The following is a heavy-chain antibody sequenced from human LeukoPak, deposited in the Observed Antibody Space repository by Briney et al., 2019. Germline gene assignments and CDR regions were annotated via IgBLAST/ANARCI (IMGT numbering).Heavy chain of an antibody. CDR3: ATDQRGAGLGFVYGSGSFNGLDV. D-gene: IGHD3-10*01. V-gene: IGHV1-24*01. CDR1: GYTLSELS. J-gene: IGHJ6*02. Sequence: ASVKVSCKVSGYTLSELSTHWVRQAPGKGLEWMGGFDPEDGETIYAQKFQGRVTMTEDTSTDTGYMEWSSLRFEDTAVYYCATDQRGAGLGFVYGSGSFNGLDVRGQGTTVTVSS. CDR2: FDPEDGET.